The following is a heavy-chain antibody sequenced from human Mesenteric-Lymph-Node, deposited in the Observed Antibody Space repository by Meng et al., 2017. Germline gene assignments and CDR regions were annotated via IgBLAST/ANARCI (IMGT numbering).Heavy chain of an antibody. D-gene: IGHD1-26*01. J-gene: IGHJ4*02. V-gene: IGHV4-61*02. CDR3: ARDQGIVGATIGY. Sequence: LRLSCTVSGGSISSGSYYWSWIRQPAGKGLEWIGRIYTSGSTYYNPSLKSRVTISVDTSKNQFSLKLSSVTAADTAVYYCARDQGIVGATIGYWGQGTLVTVSS. CDR2: IYTSGST. CDR1: GGSISSGSYY.